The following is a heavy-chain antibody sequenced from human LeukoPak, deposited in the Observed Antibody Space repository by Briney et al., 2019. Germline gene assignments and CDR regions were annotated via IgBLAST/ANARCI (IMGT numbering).Heavy chain of an antibody. CDR3: AREGRVYYMDV. CDR1: GFTFSSYW. Sequence: GGSLRLSCAASGFTFSSYWMTWVRQAPGKGLEWVSYISSSGSTIYYADSVKGRFTISRDNAKNSLYLQMNSLRAEDTAVYYCAREGRVYYMDVWGKGTTVTISS. CDR2: ISSSGSTI. V-gene: IGHV3-48*03. J-gene: IGHJ6*03.